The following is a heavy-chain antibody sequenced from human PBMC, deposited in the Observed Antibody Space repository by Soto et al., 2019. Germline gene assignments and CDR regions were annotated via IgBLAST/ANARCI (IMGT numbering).Heavy chain of an antibody. CDR1: GLSVSSND. CDR3: ASGIHS. Sequence: GGSLRLSCSACGLSVSSNDRRWVRAAPGKGLECVSIIYSADNTFYLDSVKGRFIISRDNSNNTVYLQMNSLRADDAAVYSCASGIHSWGQGTPVTVSS. CDR2: IYSADNT. J-gene: IGHJ5*01. V-gene: IGHV3-66*01.